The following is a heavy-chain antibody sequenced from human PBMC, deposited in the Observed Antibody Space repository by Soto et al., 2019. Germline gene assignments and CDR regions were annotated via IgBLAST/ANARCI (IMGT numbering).Heavy chain of an antibody. CDR1: GGTFSSYA. Sequence: QVQLVQSGAEVKKPGSSVKVSCKASGGTFSSYAISWVRQAPGQGLEWMGGIIPIFGTADYAQKFQGRVTITADESTSTAYMELRSLRSEATAVYYCASHSSLRGYCISTSCYGYYYGMDVWGQGTTVTVSS. V-gene: IGHV1-69*12. J-gene: IGHJ6*02. CDR3: ASHSSLRGYCISTSCYGYYYGMDV. D-gene: IGHD2-2*01. CDR2: IIPIFGTA.